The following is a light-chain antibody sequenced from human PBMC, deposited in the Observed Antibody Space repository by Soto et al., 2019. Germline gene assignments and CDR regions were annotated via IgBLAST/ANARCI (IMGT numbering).Light chain of an antibody. CDR1: SSDVGTYDY. CDR3: NSHTTNRSLV. Sequence: QSALTQPASVTGSPGQSITISCTGSSSDVGTYDYVSWYQQHPGKAPKLMIYEVNNRPSGVSDRFSGSKSGNTASLTISGRRAEDEADYYCNSHTTNRSLVFGGGTKVTV. V-gene: IGLV2-14*01. J-gene: IGLJ2*01. CDR2: EVN.